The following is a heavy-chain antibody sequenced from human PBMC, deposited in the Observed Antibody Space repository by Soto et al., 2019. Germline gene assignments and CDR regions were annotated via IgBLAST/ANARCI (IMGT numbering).Heavy chain of an antibody. V-gene: IGHV4-59*01. CDR3: ARSRGSVWSFDY. Sequence: QVQLQESGPGLVKPSETLSLTCTVSGGSISTYYWSWFRQHPGKGLEWIGYIYYSGSTKYNPSLESRVTISLDTSKTKFSLTLTSLNASDTAVYYCARSRGSVWSFDYWGQGTLVSVSS. J-gene: IGHJ4*02. CDR1: GGSISTYY. CDR2: IYYSGST. D-gene: IGHD6-19*01.